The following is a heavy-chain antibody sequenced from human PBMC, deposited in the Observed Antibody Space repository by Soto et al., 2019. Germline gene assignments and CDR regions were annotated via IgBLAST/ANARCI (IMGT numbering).Heavy chain of an antibody. J-gene: IGHJ4*02. V-gene: IGHV4-31*03. Sequence: PSETLSLTCSVSGGSISTGVWYWSWVRDHPGKGLEWIGDIYYRGTTSYNPSLGSRITMSVDIPNNEFSLDMTSVTAADTAVYYRARSHSFDGRIYHYYFDSWGQGTLVTVSS. D-gene: IGHD2-15*01. CDR3: ARSHSFDGRIYHYYFDS. CDR1: GGSISTGVWY. CDR2: IYYRGTT.